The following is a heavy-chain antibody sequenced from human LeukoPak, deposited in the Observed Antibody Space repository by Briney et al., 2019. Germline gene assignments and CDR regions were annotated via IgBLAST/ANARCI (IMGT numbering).Heavy chain of an antibody. V-gene: IGHV1-24*01. J-gene: IGHJ3*02. CDR2: FDPEDGET. Sequence: GASVKVSCKVSGYTLTELSMHWVRQAPGKGLEWMGGFDPEDGETIYAQKFQGRVTMTEDTSTDTAYMELSSLRSEDTAVYYCARIGYCSSSSCSLGAFDIWGQGTKVTVSA. CDR3: ARIGYCSSSSCSLGAFDI. D-gene: IGHD2-2*01. CDR1: GYTLTELS.